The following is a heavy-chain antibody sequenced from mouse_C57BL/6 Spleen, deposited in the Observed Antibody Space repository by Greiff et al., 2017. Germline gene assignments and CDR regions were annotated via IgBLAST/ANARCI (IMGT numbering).Heavy chain of an antibody. V-gene: IGHV14-4*01. D-gene: IGHD1-1*01. CDR1: GFNIKDDY. CDR3: TTYYGSSYVSHNYAMDY. Sequence: VQLQQSGAELVRPGASVKLSCTASGFNIKDDYMHWVKQRPEQGLEWIGWIDPENGDTEYASKFQGKATITADTSSNTAYLQLSSLTSEDTAVYYCTTYYGSSYVSHNYAMDYWGQGTSVTVSS. J-gene: IGHJ4*01. CDR2: IDPENGDT.